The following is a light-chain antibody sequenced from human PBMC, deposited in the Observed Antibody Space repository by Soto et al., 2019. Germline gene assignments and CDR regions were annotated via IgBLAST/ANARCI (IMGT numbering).Light chain of an antibody. Sequence: QSALTQPASVCGSPGLSITISCTGTSSDVGGYNYVSWYLQHPGKAPKLMIYEVSNRPSGVSNRFSGSKSGNAASLNISGLQAEDEADYYCTSYTSNSTVVFGGGTKVTVL. J-gene: IGLJ2*01. CDR2: EVS. V-gene: IGLV2-14*01. CDR3: TSYTSNSTVV. CDR1: SSDVGGYNY.